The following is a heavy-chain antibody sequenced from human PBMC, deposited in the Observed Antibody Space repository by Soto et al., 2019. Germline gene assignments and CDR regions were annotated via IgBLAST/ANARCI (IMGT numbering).Heavy chain of an antibody. V-gene: IGHV5-51*01. CDR2: IHPGDSDT. D-gene: IGHD6-6*01. Sequence: PWETLTISCKVSGYRFTTYWIAWVRQIPGKGLEWMGIIHPGDSDTRYSPSFQGQVTISADKSISTAYLQWSSLKASDTAMYYCASWGSSSNYYGMDVWGQGTTVTVSS. CDR1: GYRFTTYW. CDR3: ASWGSSSNYYGMDV. J-gene: IGHJ6*02.